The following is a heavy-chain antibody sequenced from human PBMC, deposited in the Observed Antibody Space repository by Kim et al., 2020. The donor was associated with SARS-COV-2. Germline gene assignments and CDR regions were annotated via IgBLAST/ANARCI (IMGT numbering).Heavy chain of an antibody. J-gene: IGHJ4*02. CDR1: GFTFDDYA. D-gene: IGHD6-19*01. CDR2: ISWNSGSI. CDR3: AKAAMRVAVAGTPFDY. Sequence: GGSLRLSCAASGFTFDDYAMHWVRQAPGKGLEWVSGISWNSGSIGYAESVKGRFTISRDNAKNSLYLQMNSLRAEDTALYYCAKAAMRVAVAGTPFDYWGQVTLVTVSS. V-gene: IGHV3-9*01.